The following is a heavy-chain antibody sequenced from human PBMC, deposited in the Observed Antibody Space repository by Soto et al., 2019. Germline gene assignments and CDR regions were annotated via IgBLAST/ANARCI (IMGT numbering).Heavy chain of an antibody. Sequence: SETLSLTCTVSGGSISSGGYYWCWIRQHPGKGLEWIGYIYYSGSTYYNPSLKSRVTISVDTSKNQFSLKLSSVTAADTAVYFCARDQWSRNYYAPTDWGQGTTVTVSS. J-gene: IGHJ6*02. CDR2: IYYSGST. D-gene: IGHD3-10*01. V-gene: IGHV4-31*03. CDR1: GGSISSGGYY. CDR3: ARDQWSRNYYAPTD.